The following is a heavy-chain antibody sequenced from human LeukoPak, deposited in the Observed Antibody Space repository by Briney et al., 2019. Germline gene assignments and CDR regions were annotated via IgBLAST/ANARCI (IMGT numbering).Heavy chain of an antibody. Sequence: PSETLSLTCTVSGGSISSGGYYWSWIRQHPGKGLEWIGYIYYSGGTYYKPSLKSRVTISVDTSKNHFSLKLNSVTAAYTAVYYCARDPDYYDSSGYPPYFDYWGQGTLVTVSP. D-gene: IGHD3-22*01. CDR3: ARDPDYYDSSGYPPYFDY. CDR1: GGSISSGGYY. V-gene: IGHV4-31*03. J-gene: IGHJ4*02. CDR2: IYYSGGT.